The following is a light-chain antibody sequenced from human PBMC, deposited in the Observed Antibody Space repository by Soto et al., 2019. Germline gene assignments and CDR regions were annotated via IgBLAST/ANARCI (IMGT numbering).Light chain of an antibody. V-gene: IGLV2-8*01. CDR1: SSDVGGYNY. Sequence: QSALTQPPSASGSPGQSVTISCTGTSSDVGGYNYVSWYQQYPGKAPKLMIYEVSKRPSGVPDRFSGSKSGTTASLTVSGLHAEDEAYYYCSSYAGSIPYVFGTGTKLTVL. J-gene: IGLJ1*01. CDR2: EVS. CDR3: SSYAGSIPYV.